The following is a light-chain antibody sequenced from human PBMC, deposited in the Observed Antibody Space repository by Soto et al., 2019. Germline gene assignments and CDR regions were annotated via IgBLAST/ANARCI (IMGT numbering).Light chain of an antibody. CDR2: SYN. CDR1: SSNIGSNT. CDR3: AAWDDSLNGYV. V-gene: IGLV1-44*01. J-gene: IGLJ1*01. Sequence: QSVLTQPPSASGTLGQRVTISCSGSSSNIGSNTVNWYQQLPGTAPKLLIYSYNQRPSGVPDRFSGSKSVTSASLAISGLQSEDEADYYCAAWDDSLNGYVFGTGTKVPVL.